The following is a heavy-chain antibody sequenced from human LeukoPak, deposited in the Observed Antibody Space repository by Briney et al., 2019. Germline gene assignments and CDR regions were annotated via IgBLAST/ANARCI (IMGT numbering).Heavy chain of an antibody. D-gene: IGHD2-2*01. V-gene: IGHV3-64*02. CDR2: IGTNGAAT. CDR1: AFTFNNYA. CDR3: ARGGCTISTCYDY. Sequence: QSGGSLRLSCAASAFTFNNYAMHWVRQAPGKGLEFVSAIGTNGAATFYADSVKGRFTISRDNSKNTLYLQMGSLRAEDTAVYYCARGGCTISTCYDYWGQGTLVTVSS. J-gene: IGHJ4*02.